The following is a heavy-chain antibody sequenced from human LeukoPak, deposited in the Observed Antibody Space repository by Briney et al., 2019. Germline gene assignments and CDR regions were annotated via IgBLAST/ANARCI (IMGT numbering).Heavy chain of an antibody. V-gene: IGHV4-30-2*01. J-gene: IGHJ4*02. Sequence: SETLSLTCTVSGGSISSGGYYWSWIRQPPGKGLEWIGYIYHSGSTYYNPSLKSRVTISVDTSKNQFSLKLSSVTAADTAVYYCARGRVTTKRLDYWGQGTLVTVSS. D-gene: IGHD4-17*01. CDR2: IYHSGST. CDR1: GGSISSGGYY. CDR3: ARGRVTTKRLDY.